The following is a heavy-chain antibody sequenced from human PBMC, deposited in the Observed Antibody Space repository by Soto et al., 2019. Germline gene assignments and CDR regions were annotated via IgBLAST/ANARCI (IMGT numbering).Heavy chain of an antibody. V-gene: IGHV4-4*02. Sequence: PSETLSLTCFFSIDSINSSHCCNWVRHPPEKGLEWIGQISHIGNTSYNPSLTSRVTISVDKSKSHFSLNLTSVTAADTDVYYCAARHFWSSNWNDRRIDYWGKRHMVTVSS. D-gene: IGHD3-3*02. J-gene: IGHJ4*02. CDR2: ISHIGNT. CDR1: IDSINSSHC. CDR3: AARHFWSSNWNDRRIDY.